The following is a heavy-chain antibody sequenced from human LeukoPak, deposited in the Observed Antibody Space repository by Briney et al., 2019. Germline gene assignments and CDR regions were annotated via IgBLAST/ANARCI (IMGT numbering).Heavy chain of an antibody. D-gene: IGHD3-22*01. CDR1: GYTFTGYY. CDR2: INPNSGGT. Sequence: ASVKVSCKASGYTFTGYYMHWVRQAPGQGLEWMGWINPNSGGTNYAQKLQGRVTMTTDTSTSTAYMELRSLRSDDTAVYYCARDPSYYYDSSGYEFDYWGQGTLVTVSS. J-gene: IGHJ4*02. V-gene: IGHV1-2*02. CDR3: ARDPSYYYDSSGYEFDY.